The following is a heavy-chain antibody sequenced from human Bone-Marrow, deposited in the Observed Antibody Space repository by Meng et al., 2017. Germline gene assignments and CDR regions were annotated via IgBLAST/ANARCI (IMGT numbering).Heavy chain of an antibody. Sequence: QVQLQESGPGLVKPSQTLSLSCTVSGGSFSSGGYSWSWIRPPPGKGLEWIGYIYHSGTTYYNPSLKSRVTISVDRSKNQFSLKLTSVTAADTAVYYCARDLPYASGAGGFDPWGQGTLVTVSS. J-gene: IGHJ5*02. V-gene: IGHV4-30-2*01. CDR3: ARDLPYASGAGGFDP. D-gene: IGHD3-10*01. CDR1: GGSFSSGGYS. CDR2: IYHSGTT.